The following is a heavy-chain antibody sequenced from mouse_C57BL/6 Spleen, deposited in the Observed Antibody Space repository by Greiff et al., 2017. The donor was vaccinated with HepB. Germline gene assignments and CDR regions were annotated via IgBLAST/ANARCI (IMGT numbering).Heavy chain of an antibody. CDR1: GFNIKDYY. D-gene: IGHD1-1*01. Sequence: VQLKESGAELVRPGASVKLSCTASGFNIKDYYMHWVKQRPEQGLEWIGRIDPEDGDTEYAPKFQGKATMTADTSSNTAYLQLSSLTSEDTAVYYCTRDYYGSRTGFADWGQGTLVTVSA. CDR2: IDPEDGDT. V-gene: IGHV14-1*01. CDR3: TRDYYGSRTGFAD. J-gene: IGHJ3*01.